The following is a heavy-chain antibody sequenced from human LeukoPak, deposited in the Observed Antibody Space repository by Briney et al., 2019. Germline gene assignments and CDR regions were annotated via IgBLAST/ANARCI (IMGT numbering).Heavy chain of an antibody. D-gene: IGHD3-3*01. J-gene: IGHJ6*02. V-gene: IGHV3-66*04. Sequence: PGGSLRLSCAASGFTVSSNYMSWVRQAPGKGLEWVSIIYADGKTYYADSVKGRFTISRDNSKNTLYLQMYSLRAEDTALYYCARHFDFWSGWGEHYYNAMDVWGQGTTVIVSS. CDR3: ARHFDFWSGWGEHYYNAMDV. CDR1: GFTVSSNY. CDR2: IYADGKT.